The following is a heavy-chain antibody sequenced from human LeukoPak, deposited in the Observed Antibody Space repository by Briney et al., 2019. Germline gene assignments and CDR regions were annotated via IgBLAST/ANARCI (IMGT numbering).Heavy chain of an antibody. D-gene: IGHD6-19*01. V-gene: IGHV3-30*04. Sequence: GGSLRLSCAASGFTFSSYAMHWVRQAPGKGLEWVAVISYDGSNKYYADSVKGRFTISRDNSKNTLYLQMNSLRAEDTAVYYCARSIAVAGTPFDYWGQGTLVTVSS. J-gene: IGHJ4*02. CDR3: ARSIAVAGTPFDY. CDR2: ISYDGSNK. CDR1: GFTFSSYA.